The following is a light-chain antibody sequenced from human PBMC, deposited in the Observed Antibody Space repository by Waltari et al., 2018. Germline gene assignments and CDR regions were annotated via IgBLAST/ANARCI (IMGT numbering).Light chain of an antibody. Sequence: SSELTQDPAVSVALGQTVRITCQGDSLRTSYASWYQLKPGQAPVLVIYGKDKRPSGIPDRISGYSSGATSSLTSTGAQAEDEADYYCSSRNGRANQVVFAGGTKVTVL. J-gene: IGLJ3*02. CDR3: SSRNGRANQVV. V-gene: IGLV3-19*01. CDR1: SLRTSY. CDR2: GKD.